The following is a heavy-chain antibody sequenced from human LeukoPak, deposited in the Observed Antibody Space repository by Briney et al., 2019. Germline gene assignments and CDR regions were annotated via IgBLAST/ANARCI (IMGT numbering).Heavy chain of an antibody. V-gene: IGHV4-39*01. D-gene: IGHD3-10*01. CDR1: GGSISSSSYY. Sequence: SETLSLTCTVSGGSISSSSYYWVRIRQPPGMGLEWIGSIYYSGSYYYNPSLKSRVTISVDTYKNQFSLKLSAVTAADTAVYYCARSWPGTTYFDYWGQGTLVTVSS. CDR2: IYYSGSY. CDR3: ARSWPGTTYFDY. J-gene: IGHJ4*02.